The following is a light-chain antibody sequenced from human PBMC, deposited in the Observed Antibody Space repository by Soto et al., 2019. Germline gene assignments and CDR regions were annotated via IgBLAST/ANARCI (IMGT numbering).Light chain of an antibody. J-gene: IGKJ3*01. CDR3: QQYYDVPFT. CDR2: GAS. CDR1: QSVSIN. V-gene: IGKV3-15*01. Sequence: EIVMTQSPATLSVSPGERATLSCRASQSVSINLAWYQQKPGQAPRLLIYGASTRATGIPARFSGSGSGTEFTLTISSLQSEDFAVYYCQQYYDVPFTFGPGTKVEIK.